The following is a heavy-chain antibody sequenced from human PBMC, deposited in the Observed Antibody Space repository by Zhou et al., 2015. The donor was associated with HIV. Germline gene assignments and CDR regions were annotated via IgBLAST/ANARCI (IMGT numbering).Heavy chain of an antibody. CDR3: AREGWGSWYFDL. J-gene: IGHJ2*01. Sequence: QVRLVQSGAEVKKPGSSVRVSCKASGYTFTSYGISWVRQAPGQGLEWMGGIVPFFGTANYAQKFQGRVTITADKSTSTAYMELSSLRSEDTAAYYCAREGWGSWYFDLWGRGTLVSVSS. CDR2: IVPFFGTA. D-gene: IGHD7-27*01. CDR1: GYTFTSYG. V-gene: IGHV1-69*06.